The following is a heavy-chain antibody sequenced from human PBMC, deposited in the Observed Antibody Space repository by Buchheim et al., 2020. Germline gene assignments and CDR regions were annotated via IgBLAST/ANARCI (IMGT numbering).Heavy chain of an antibody. D-gene: IGHD3-9*01. Sequence: EVQLVESGGGLVQPGGSLRLSCAASGFTFSDHYMDWVRQAPGKGLEWVGRTRNKANSYTTEYAASVKGRFTISRDDSKNSLYLQMNSLKTEDTAVYYCARDLIGPYYDILTGYYAPYYYYGMDVWGQGTT. J-gene: IGHJ6*02. V-gene: IGHV3-72*01. CDR1: GFTFSDHY. CDR3: ARDLIGPYYDILTGYYAPYYYYGMDV. CDR2: TRNKANSYTT.